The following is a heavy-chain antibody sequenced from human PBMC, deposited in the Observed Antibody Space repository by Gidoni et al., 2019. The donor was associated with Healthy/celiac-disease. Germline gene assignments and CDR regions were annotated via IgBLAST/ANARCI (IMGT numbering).Heavy chain of an antibody. CDR1: VYPFTRYG. CDR2: ISAYNGNT. CDR3: ARVGDYYDSSGYPAYWYFDL. J-gene: IGHJ2*01. Sequence: QVQLVQSGAEVQKPGASVKVSCTASVYPFTRYGLSWVRQAPGQGLEWMGWISAYNGNTNYAQKLQGRVTMTTDTSTSTAYMELRSLRSDDTAVDYCARVGDYYDSSGYPAYWYFDLWGRGTLVTVSS. D-gene: IGHD3-22*01. V-gene: IGHV1-18*01.